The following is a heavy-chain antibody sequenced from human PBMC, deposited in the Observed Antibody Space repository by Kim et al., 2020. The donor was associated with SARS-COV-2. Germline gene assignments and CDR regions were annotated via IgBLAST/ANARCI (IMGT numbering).Heavy chain of an antibody. CDR3: ARDSRMLVRYYGMDV. D-gene: IGHD6-13*01. V-gene: IGHV4-61*01. CDR2: IYYSGST. J-gene: IGHJ6*04. CDR1: GGSVSSGSYY. Sequence: SETLSLTCTVSGGSVSSGSYYWSWIRQPPGKGLEWIGYIYYSGSTNYNPSLKSRVTISVDTSKNQFPLKLSSVTAAETAVYYCARDSRMLVRYYGMDVWGKGTTVTVSS.